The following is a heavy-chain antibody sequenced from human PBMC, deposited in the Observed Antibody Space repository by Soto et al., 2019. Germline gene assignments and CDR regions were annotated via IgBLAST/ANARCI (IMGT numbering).Heavy chain of an antibody. Sequence: ASVKVSCKASGYTFTSYAMHWVRQAPGQRLEWMGWINAGNGNTKYSQKFQGRVTITRDTSASTAYMELSSLRSEDTAVYYCARDFDFWSGYYTLNWFDPWGQGTLVTVSS. CDR2: INAGNGNT. CDR3: ARDFDFWSGYYTLNWFDP. D-gene: IGHD3-3*01. CDR1: GYTFTSYA. V-gene: IGHV1-3*01. J-gene: IGHJ5*02.